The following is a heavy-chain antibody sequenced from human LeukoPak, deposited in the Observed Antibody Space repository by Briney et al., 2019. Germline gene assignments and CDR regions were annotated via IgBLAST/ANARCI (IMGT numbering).Heavy chain of an antibody. CDR3: ARHRSGERRFDP. CDR1: GSSISSDY. Sequence: SSETLSLTCTVSGSSISSDYWSCIRQPPGKGLEWIGYINYSGNTNYNPSLKSRVTISVDTSKNQFSLKLSSVTAADTAVYYCARHRSGERRFDPWGQGTLVTVSS. J-gene: IGHJ5*02. D-gene: IGHD3-10*01. CDR2: INYSGNT. V-gene: IGHV4-59*08.